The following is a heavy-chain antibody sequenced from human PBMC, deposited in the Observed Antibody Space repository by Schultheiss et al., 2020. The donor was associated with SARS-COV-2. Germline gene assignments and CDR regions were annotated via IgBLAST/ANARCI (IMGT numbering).Heavy chain of an antibody. CDR2: ISAYNGNT. D-gene: IGHD2-2*01. CDR3: ATVRDCSSTSCQFDAFDI. Sequence: ASVKVSCKASGYTFTSYGISWVRQAPGQGLEWMGWISAYNGNTNYAQKLQGRVTMTTDTSTSTAYMELSSLRSEDTAVYYCATVRDCSSTSCQFDAFDIWGQGTMVTVSS. V-gene: IGHV1-18*01. CDR1: GYTFTSYG. J-gene: IGHJ3*02.